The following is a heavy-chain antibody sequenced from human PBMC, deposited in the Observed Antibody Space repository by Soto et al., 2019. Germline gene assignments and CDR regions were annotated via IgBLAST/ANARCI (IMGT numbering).Heavy chain of an antibody. CDR2: IWYDGSNK. CDR3: ARDSNDDCAPGYGMDV. Sequence: QVQLVESGGGVVQPGRSLRLSCAASGFTFSSYGMHWVRQAPGKGLEWVAVIWYDGSNKYYADSVKGRFTISRDNSKNTMYLQMDSLRAEDTAVYYCARDSNDDCAPGYGMDVWGQGTTVTVSS. J-gene: IGHJ6*02. CDR1: GFTFSSYG. V-gene: IGHV3-33*01. D-gene: IGHD2-21*01.